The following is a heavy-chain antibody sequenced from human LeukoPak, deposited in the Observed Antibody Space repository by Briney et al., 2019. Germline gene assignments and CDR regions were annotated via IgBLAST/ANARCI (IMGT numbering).Heavy chain of an antibody. V-gene: IGHV3-30*18. J-gene: IGHJ4*02. CDR2: ISYDGTNK. D-gene: IGHD1-1*01. Sequence: PGRSLRLSCAASGSSFSSYGMHWVRQAPGKGLEWVAVISYDGTNKDYADSVKGRFTISRDNSKNTLFLQMNSLRTEDTAVYYCAKDRGWNGAFDHWGQGTLVAVSS. CDR3: AKDRGWNGAFDH. CDR1: GSSFSSYG.